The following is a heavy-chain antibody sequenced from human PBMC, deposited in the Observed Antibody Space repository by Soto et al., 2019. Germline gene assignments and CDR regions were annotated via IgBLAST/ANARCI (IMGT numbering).Heavy chain of an antibody. D-gene: IGHD2-8*01. CDR2: IYPGDSDT. CDR3: AGHGECTDGVCNYYCYYRMDV. CDR1: GYRFTNYW. J-gene: IGHJ6*02. V-gene: IGHV5-51*01. Sequence: GESLKISCKASGYRFTNYWIGRVRQMPGEGLEWMGIIYPGDSDTSYSPSFQGQVTISGDKSISTGYLQWSSLRASDTAMYYCAGHGECTDGVCNYYCYYRMDVGGQGTRVTVSS.